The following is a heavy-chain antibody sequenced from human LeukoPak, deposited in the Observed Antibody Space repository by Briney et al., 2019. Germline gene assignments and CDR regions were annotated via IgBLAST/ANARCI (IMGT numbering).Heavy chain of an antibody. J-gene: IGHJ4*02. Sequence: GGSLRLSCAASGFTFSSYWMSWVRQAPGKGLEWVANIHQDGSEKYYVDSVKGRFTISRDNAKNSLYLQMNSLRAEDTAVYYCARDYWGRNCGSGSCCEDYWGQGTLVTVSS. CDR2: IHQDGSEK. V-gene: IGHV3-7*03. D-gene: IGHD2-15*01. CDR1: GFTFSSYW. CDR3: ARDYWGRNCGSGSCCEDY.